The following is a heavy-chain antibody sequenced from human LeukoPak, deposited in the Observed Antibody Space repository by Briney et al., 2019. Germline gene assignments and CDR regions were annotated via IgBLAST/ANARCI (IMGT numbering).Heavy chain of an antibody. V-gene: IGHV4-59*01. CDR3: ATSQYYNNILLYTFDC. Sequence: WTETRQPPGKGLEWIGYIYSSGSTNYNPSLKNRVTISVDTSKNQFSLKLTSVPAADTAVSYCATSQYYNNILLYTFDCWVQGTLVTVSS. J-gene: IGHJ4*02. D-gene: IGHD3-10*01. CDR2: IYSSGST.